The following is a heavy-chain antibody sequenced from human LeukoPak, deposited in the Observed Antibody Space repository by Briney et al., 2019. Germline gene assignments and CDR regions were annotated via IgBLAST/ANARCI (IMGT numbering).Heavy chain of an antibody. D-gene: IGHD6-19*01. J-gene: IGHJ5*02. CDR2: VYPGDSDT. CDR1: GYSFTSYW. Sequence: PGESLKISCKGSGYSFTSYWVGWVRQMPGKGLEWMGIVYPGDSDTRYSPSFQGQVTISVDKSISTAYLQWSSLKASDTAMYYCARGAPVAGTRWFDPWGQGTLVTVSS. V-gene: IGHV5-51*01. CDR3: ARGAPVAGTRWFDP.